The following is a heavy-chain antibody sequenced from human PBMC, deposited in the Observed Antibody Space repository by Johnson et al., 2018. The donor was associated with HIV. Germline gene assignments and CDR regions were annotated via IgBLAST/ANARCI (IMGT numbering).Heavy chain of an antibody. J-gene: IGHJ3*02. CDR1: GLTFSSYV. Sequence: VQVVESGGGVVQPGRSLRLSCAASGLTFSSYVMHWVRQAPGKGLEWVAVISYDGTNKYYADYVKGRLTISRDNSKNTLYLQMNSLRAEDTAVYYCARDGEWELSHSAFDIWGQGTMVTVSS. CDR2: ISYDGTNK. CDR3: ARDGEWELSHSAFDI. D-gene: IGHD1-26*01. V-gene: IGHV3-30*03.